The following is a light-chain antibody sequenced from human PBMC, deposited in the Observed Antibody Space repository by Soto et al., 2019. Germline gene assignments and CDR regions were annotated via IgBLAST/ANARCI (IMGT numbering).Light chain of an antibody. CDR2: EVS. CDR3: CSYAGSITFYG. J-gene: IGLJ1*01. V-gene: IGLV2-23*02. Sequence: QSVLTQPASVSGSPGQSITISCTGTSSDVGSYNLVSWYQQHPGKAPKLMIYEVSKRPSGVSNRFSGSKSGNTASLTISGLQAEDDADYYCCSYAGSITFYGVGTGTKVTVL. CDR1: SSDVGSYNL.